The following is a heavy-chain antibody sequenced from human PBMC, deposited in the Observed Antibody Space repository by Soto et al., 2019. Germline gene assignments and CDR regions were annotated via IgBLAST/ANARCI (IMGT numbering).Heavy chain of an antibody. CDR2: INSDGSST. Sequence: GVSMLLSCGASGVTCSSYWMHWVRKAPGKGLVWVSRINSDGSSTSYADSVKGRFTISRDNAKNTLYLQMNSLRAEDTAVYYCARDQPPGYCSGGSCYSGDYWGQGTLVTVSS. V-gene: IGHV3-74*01. CDR3: ARDQPPGYCSGGSCYSGDY. D-gene: IGHD2-15*01. CDR1: GVTCSSYW. J-gene: IGHJ4*02.